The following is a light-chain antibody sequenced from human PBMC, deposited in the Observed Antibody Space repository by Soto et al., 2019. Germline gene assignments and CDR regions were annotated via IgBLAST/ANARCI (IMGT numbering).Light chain of an antibody. CDR2: EVS. CDR3: SSYTSSNTLV. J-gene: IGLJ1*01. Sequence: QSVLTQPASVSGSPGQSITISCTETSGDVGAYDFVFWYQQHPGTAPNLIIYEVSHRPSGVSSRFSGSKSGNSASLTISGLQAEDEADYYCSSYTSSNTLVFGTGTKVTVL. CDR1: SGDVGAYDF. V-gene: IGLV2-14*01.